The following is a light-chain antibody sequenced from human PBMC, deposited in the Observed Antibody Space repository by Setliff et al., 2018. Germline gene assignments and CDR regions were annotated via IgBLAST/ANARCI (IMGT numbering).Light chain of an antibody. CDR3: SSYTSSSTYV. J-gene: IGLJ1*01. CDR1: SSDVGGYNY. V-gene: IGLV2-14*01. Sequence: LTQPASVSGSPGQSITISCTGTSSDVGGYNYVSWYQRHPGKAPKLMIYDVSKRPSGVSNRFSGSRSGNTASLTISGLQAEDEADYYCSSYTSSSTYVFGTVTKVTVL. CDR2: DVS.